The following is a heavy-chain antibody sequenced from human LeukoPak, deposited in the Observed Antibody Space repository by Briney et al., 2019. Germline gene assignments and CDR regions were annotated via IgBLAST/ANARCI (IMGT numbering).Heavy chain of an antibody. CDR3: ARADYGSGNFDY. CDR1: GFTFSSYS. J-gene: IGHJ4*02. D-gene: IGHD3-10*01. CDR2: ISSSSSYI. V-gene: IGHV3-21*01. Sequence: TTGGSLRLSCAASGFTFSSYSMNWVRQAPGKGLEWVSSISSSSSYIYYADSVKGRFTISRDNTKNSLYLQMNSLRAEDTAVYYCARADYGSGNFDYWGQGTLVTVSS.